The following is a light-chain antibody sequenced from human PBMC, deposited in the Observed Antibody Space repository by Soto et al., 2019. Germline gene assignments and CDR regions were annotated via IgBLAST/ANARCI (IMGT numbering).Light chain of an antibody. CDR3: SSYTSSSTRV. J-gene: IGLJ3*02. V-gene: IGLV2-14*01. CDR2: EVS. Sequence: QSALTQPASVSGSPGQSITISCTGTSSDVGGYNYVSWYQQHPGKAPKLMIYEVSNRPSGVSNRFSGSKSGNTASLTISGLQNEVEGDYSCSSYTSSSTRVFGGGTKLTVL. CDR1: SSDVGGYNY.